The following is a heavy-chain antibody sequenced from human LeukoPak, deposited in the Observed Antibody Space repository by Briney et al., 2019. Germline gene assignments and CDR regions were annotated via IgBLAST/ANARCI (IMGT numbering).Heavy chain of an antibody. CDR1: GYTFTSYG. Sequence: ALVKVSCKASGYTFTSYGISWVRQAPGQGLEWMGWISAYNGNTNYAQKLQGRVTMTTDTSTSTAYMELRSLGSDDTAVYYCARVRTGYCSSTSCPRNFDYWGQGTLVTVSS. J-gene: IGHJ4*02. CDR3: ARVRTGYCSSTSCPRNFDY. D-gene: IGHD2-2*01. V-gene: IGHV1-18*04. CDR2: ISAYNGNT.